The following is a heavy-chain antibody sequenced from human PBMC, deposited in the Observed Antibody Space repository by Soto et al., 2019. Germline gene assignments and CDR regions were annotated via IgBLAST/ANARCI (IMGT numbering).Heavy chain of an antibody. CDR2: ISWNSGSI. CDR3: AKELLGYCSGGSCPLDP. D-gene: IGHD2-15*01. Sequence: DVQLVESGGGLVQPGRSLRLSCAASGFTFDDYAMHWVRQAPGKGLEWVSGISWNSGSIGYADSVKGRFTISRDNAKNSLYLQMNSLRAEDTALYYRAKELLGYCSGGSCPLDPWGQGTLVTVSS. J-gene: IGHJ5*02. V-gene: IGHV3-9*01. CDR1: GFTFDDYA.